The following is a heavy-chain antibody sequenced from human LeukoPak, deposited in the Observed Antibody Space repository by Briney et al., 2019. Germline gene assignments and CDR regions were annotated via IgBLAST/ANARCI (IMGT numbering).Heavy chain of an antibody. Sequence: ASVKVSCKASGYTFTSYGISWVRQAPRQGLEWMGWISAYNGNTNYAQKLQGRVTMTTDTSTSTAYMELRSLRSDDTAVYYCARGSYYDSSGYPRPYYYYYYMDVWAKGPRSPSP. D-gene: IGHD3-22*01. J-gene: IGHJ6*03. CDR1: GYTFTSYG. V-gene: IGHV1-18*01. CDR2: ISAYNGNT. CDR3: ARGSYYDSSGYPRPYYYYYYMDV.